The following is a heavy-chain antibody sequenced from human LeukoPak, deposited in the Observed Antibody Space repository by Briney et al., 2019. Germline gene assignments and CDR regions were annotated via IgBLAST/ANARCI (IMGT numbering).Heavy chain of an antibody. CDR1: GYTFTGYY. CDR2: INPNSGGT. Sequence: ASVTVSFKASGYTFTGYYMHRVRQAPGQGLEWMGWINPNSGGTNYAQKFQGRVTMTRDTSISTAYMELSRLRSDDTAVYYCARGKGTVTKFPGDYWGQGTLVTVSS. J-gene: IGHJ4*02. V-gene: IGHV1-2*02. CDR3: ARGKGTVTKFPGDY. D-gene: IGHD4-17*01.